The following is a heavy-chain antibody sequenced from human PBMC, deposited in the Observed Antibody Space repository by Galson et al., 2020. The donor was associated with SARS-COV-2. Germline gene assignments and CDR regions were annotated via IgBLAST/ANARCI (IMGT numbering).Heavy chain of an antibody. Sequence: ASVKVSCKASGYTFTSYDINWVRQATGQGLEWMGWMNPNSGNTGYAQKFQGRVTMTRNTSISTAYMELSSLRSEDTAVYYCARGRSVFRRKMITFGGVIVLYYFDYWGQGTLVTVSS. CDR3: ARGRSVFRRKMITFGGVIVLYYFDY. J-gene: IGHJ4*02. CDR2: MNPNSGNT. D-gene: IGHD3-16*02. CDR1: GYTFTSYD. V-gene: IGHV1-8*01.